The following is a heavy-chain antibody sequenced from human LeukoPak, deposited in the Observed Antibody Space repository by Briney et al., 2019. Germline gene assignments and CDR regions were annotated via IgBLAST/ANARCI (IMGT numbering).Heavy chain of an antibody. Sequence: GASVKVSCKASGYTFTSYYMHWVRQAPGQGLEWIGIINPSGGSTSYAQKFQGRVTMTRDTSTSTVYMELSSLRTEDTAVYYCARDAYQLPRAVVMNYWGQGTLVTVSS. CDR2: INPSGGST. CDR1: GYTFTSYY. V-gene: IGHV1-46*01. CDR3: ARDAYQLPRAVVMNY. J-gene: IGHJ4*02. D-gene: IGHD2-2*01.